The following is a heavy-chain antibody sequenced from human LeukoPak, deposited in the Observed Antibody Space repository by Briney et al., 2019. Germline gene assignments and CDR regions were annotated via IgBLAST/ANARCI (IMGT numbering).Heavy chain of an antibody. CDR1: GGSISSYY. CDR3: ARRAVRGSYFAMYYYMDV. J-gene: IGHJ6*03. V-gene: IGHV4-59*08. CDR2: IYYSGST. D-gene: IGHD3-10*01. Sequence: PSETLSLTCTVSGGSISSYYWSWIRQPPGKGLEWIGYIYYSGSTNYNPSLKSRVTISVDTSKNQFSLKLSSVTAADTAVYYCARRAVRGSYFAMYYYMDVWGKGTTVTISS.